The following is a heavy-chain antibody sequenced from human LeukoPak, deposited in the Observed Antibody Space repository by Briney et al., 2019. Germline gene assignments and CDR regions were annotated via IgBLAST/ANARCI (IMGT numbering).Heavy chain of an antibody. J-gene: IGHJ4*02. CDR3: VRELAY. Sequence: GGSLRLSCAASGFTFTTYMMNWVRQTPGKGLEWVSYISSDGGAIYYADSVKGRFTISRDNAQTSLYLQMNNLRAEDTAVYYCVRELAYWGQGALVTVST. CDR1: GFTFTTYM. V-gene: IGHV3-48*01. CDR2: ISSDGGAI.